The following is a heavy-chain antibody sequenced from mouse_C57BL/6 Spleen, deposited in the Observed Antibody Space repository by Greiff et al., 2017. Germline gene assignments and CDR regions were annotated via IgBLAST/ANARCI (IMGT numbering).Heavy chain of an antibody. CDR3: TRRAYDYHYFDY. J-gene: IGHJ2*01. CDR2: IYPGNSDT. V-gene: IGHV1-5*01. Sequence: VQLQQSGTVLARPGASVKMSCKTSGYTFTSYWMHWVKQRPGQGLEWIGAIYPGNSDTSYNQKFKGKAKLTAVTSASTAYIELSSLTNEDSAVYYCTRRAYDYHYFDYWGQGTTLTVSS. CDR1: GYTFTSYW. D-gene: IGHD2-4*01.